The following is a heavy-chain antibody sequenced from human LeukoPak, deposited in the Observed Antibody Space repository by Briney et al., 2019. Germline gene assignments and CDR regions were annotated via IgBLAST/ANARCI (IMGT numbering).Heavy chain of an antibody. CDR2: ISYDGSNK. D-gene: IGHD4-17*01. CDR3: ARDDGDFQTPGCFDY. V-gene: IGHV3-30-3*01. CDR1: GFTFSSYA. Sequence: GRSLRLSCAASGFTFSSYAMHWVRQAPGKGLEWVAVISYDGSNKYYADSVEGRFTISRDNSKNTLYLQMNSLRAEDTAVYYCARDDGDFQTPGCFDYWGQGTLVTVSS. J-gene: IGHJ4*02.